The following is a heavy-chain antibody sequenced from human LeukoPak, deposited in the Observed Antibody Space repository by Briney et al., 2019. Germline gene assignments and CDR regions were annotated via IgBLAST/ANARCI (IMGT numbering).Heavy chain of an antibody. CDR3: ARSDTSGWFGNYYFDY. D-gene: IGHD6-19*01. V-gene: IGHV4-59*01. Sequence: SETLSLTCTVSDGSISSYYWNWIRQPPGKGLEWIGYIYDSGSTNSNPSLKSRVIISINTSKNQFSLKLRSMTAADTAVYFCARSDTSGWFGNYYFDYWGQGTLVTVSS. J-gene: IGHJ4*02. CDR1: DGSISSYY. CDR2: IYDSGST.